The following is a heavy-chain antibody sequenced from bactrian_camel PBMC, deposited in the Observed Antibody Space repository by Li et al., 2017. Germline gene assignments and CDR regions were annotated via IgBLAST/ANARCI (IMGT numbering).Heavy chain of an antibody. CDR1: GAPGSTAC. V-gene: IGHV3S53*01. CDR2: IDYVGRT. CDR3: VADPSRRYTCSARRGF. D-gene: IGHD2*01. J-gene: IGHJ6*01. Sequence: HVQLVESGGGSVQAGGSLRLSCAASGAPGSTACLGWFRQAPGKEREAVAGIDYVGRTTYADSVKGRFTISADNAKPTLYLQMNNLKPEDTAMYYCVADPSRRYTCSARRGFWGQGTQVTVS.